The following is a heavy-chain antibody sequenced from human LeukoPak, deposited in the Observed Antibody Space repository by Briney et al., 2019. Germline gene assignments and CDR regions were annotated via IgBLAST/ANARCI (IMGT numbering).Heavy chain of an antibody. D-gene: IGHD4-11*01. V-gene: IGHV4-61*02. Sequence: SETLSLTCTVSGDSISSGDYYWSWIRQPAGKGLEWIGRIYSSGSTNYNPALKSRFTMSVDTSKNHFSLKLTSVTAADTAVYYCARVGRYSNYARDYYYMDVWGKGTTVTVSS. CDR2: IYSSGST. CDR3: ARVGRYSNYARDYYYMDV. CDR1: GDSISSGDYY. J-gene: IGHJ6*03.